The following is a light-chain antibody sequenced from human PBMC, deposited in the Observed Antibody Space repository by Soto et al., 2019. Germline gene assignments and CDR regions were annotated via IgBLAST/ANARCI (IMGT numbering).Light chain of an antibody. CDR2: EVT. J-gene: IGLJ2*01. CDR3: SSYTSNRTPVV. V-gene: IGLV2-14*01. CDR1: SSDIGDYDY. Sequence: QSVLTQPASVSGSPGQSITVSCSGTSSDIGDYDYVSWYQHHPGKAPKLIVYEVTNRPSGVSNRFSGSKSGNTASLTISGLQAEDEADYYCSSYTSNRTPVVFGGGTKLTVL.